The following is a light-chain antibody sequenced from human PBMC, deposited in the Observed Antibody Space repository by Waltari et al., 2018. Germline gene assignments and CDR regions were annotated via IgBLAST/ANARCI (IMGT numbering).Light chain of an antibody. CDR3: QQFGSSPLT. CDR1: QKISSSF. Sequence: EIVLTQSPDTLSLSAGARATLSCRTSQKISSSFLAWYQQKPGQAPRLLIYGSSSRSTGIPDRFSGAGSGTDFTLTISRLEPEDFAIYYCQQFGSSPLTFGGGTKVEI. V-gene: IGKV3-20*01. CDR2: GSS. J-gene: IGKJ4*01.